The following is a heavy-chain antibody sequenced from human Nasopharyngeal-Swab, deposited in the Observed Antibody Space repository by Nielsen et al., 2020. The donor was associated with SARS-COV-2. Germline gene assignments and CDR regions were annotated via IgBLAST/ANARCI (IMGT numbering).Heavy chain of an antibody. CDR1: GYTFTSYA. D-gene: IGHD1-26*01. CDR2: INAGNGNT. Sequence: ASVKVSCKASGYTFTSYAMHWVRQAPGQRLEWMGWINAGNGNTKYSQKFQGRVTITRDTSASTAYMELSSLRSEDTAVYYCARGVRYSGSYLPTSYTWFDPWGQGTLVTVSS. V-gene: IGHV1-3*01. J-gene: IGHJ5*02. CDR3: ARGVRYSGSYLPTSYTWFDP.